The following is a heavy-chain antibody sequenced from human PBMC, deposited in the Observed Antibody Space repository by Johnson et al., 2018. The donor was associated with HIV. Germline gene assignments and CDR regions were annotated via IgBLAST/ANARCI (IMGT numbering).Heavy chain of an antibody. CDR1: GFTFSNAW. D-gene: IGHD2-15*01. J-gene: IGHJ3*02. CDR2: IKQGGSEK. CDR3: AKWKYCSGDNCYSEFGVFDDAFDI. Sequence: VQLVESWGGLVKPGGSLRLSCAASGFTFSNAWMSWVRQAPGKGLEWVANIKQGGSEKYYADSVKGRFTISRDNSKNTVYLQTNSLRAEDSAVYYCAKWKYCSGDNCYSEFGVFDDAFDIWGQGTMVTVSS. V-gene: IGHV3-7*01.